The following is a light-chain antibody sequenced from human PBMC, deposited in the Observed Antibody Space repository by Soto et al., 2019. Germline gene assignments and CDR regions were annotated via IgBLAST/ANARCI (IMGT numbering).Light chain of an antibody. CDR1: QSIGSW. V-gene: IGKV1-5*01. CDR2: AAS. J-gene: IGKJ1*01. Sequence: DIQMTQSPSTLSASVGDRVTITCRASQSIGSWLAWYQQKPGIAPKRLIYAASNLQSGVPSRFSGSGSGTEFTLTVSSLQPEDFATYYCIQHNNFPWTFGQGTKVDIK. CDR3: IQHNNFPWT.